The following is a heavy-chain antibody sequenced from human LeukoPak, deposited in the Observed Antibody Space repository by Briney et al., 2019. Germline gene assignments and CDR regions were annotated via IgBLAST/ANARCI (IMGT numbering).Heavy chain of an antibody. CDR2: ISSSSSYI. CDR3: ARDSYCSGGSCYSRGLDY. CDR1: GFTFSSYS. V-gene: IGHV3-21*01. D-gene: IGHD2-15*01. Sequence: GGSLRLSCAASGFTFSSYSMNWVRQAPGKGLEWVSSISSSSSYIYYADSVKGQFTISRDNAKNSLYLQMNSLRAEDTAVYYCARDSYCSGGSCYSRGLDYWGQGTLVTVSS. J-gene: IGHJ4*02.